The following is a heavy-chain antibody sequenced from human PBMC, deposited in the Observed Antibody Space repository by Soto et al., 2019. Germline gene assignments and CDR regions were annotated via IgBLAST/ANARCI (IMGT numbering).Heavy chain of an antibody. J-gene: IGHJ4*02. V-gene: IGHV4-34*01. CDR1: GGSFSGYY. CDR3: ARSFVVVAATQRYFDY. D-gene: IGHD2-15*01. Sequence: SETLSLTCAVYGGSFSGYYWSWIRQPPGKGLEWIGEINHSGSTNYNPSLKSRVTISVDTSKNQFSLKLSSVTAADTAVYYCARSFVVVAATQRYFDYWGQGTLVTVSS. CDR2: INHSGST.